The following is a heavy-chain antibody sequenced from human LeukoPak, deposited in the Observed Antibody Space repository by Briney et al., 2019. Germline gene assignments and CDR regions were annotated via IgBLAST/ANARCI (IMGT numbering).Heavy chain of an antibody. CDR2: IYTSGSP. Sequence: SETLSLTCTVSGGSISSYDWSWIRQPAGKGLEWIGRIYTSGSPNYNPSLKSRVTMSVDTSKNQFSLKLSSVTAADTAVYYCASSWYMVLYMDVWGKATTLTVSS. J-gene: IGHJ6*03. CDR3: ASSWYMVLYMDV. CDR1: GGSISSYD. D-gene: IGHD6-13*01. V-gene: IGHV4-4*07.